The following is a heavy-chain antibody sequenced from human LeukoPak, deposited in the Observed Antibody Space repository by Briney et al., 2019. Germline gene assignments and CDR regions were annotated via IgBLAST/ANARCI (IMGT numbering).Heavy chain of an antibody. CDR2: IYYTGNT. Sequence: PSETLSLTCTVSGVSFSNHYSSWIRQPPGKGLEWIGYIYYTGNTNYNPSLKSRVPISEDTSKNQVSLRLSSVTAADTAVYYCVRHSRVVAFDYWGQGNLVTVSS. V-gene: IGHV4-59*08. CDR3: VRHSRVVAFDY. D-gene: IGHD2-15*01. CDR1: GVSFSNHY. J-gene: IGHJ4*02.